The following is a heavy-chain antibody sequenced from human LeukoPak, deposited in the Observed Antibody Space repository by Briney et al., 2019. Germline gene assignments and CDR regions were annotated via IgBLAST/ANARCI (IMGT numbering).Heavy chain of an antibody. Sequence: SDPLSLTCAVYGGSFSCYYWSWIGQPPGKGLEWIGNSNHSGSTNYNPSLKRRVTISVAMSKTQFSLTLSSVTAADTAVYYCARGPLFSGSYPFDYWGQGTLVTVSS. CDR1: GGSFSCYY. D-gene: IGHD1-26*01. CDR3: ARGPLFSGSYPFDY. J-gene: IGHJ4*02. V-gene: IGHV4-34*01. CDR2: SNHSGST.